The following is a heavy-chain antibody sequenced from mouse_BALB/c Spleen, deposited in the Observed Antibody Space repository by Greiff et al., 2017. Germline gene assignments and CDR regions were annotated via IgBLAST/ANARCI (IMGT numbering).Heavy chain of an antibody. J-gene: IGHJ3*01. CDR2: ISSGSSTI. CDR3: AREGHYYGSSYEFAY. V-gene: IGHV5-17*02. Sequence: EVQGVESGGGLVQPGGSRKLSCAASGFTFSRFGMHWVRPAPKKGLEWVAYISSGSSTIYYADTVKGRFTISRNNPKNTLFLQMTSLRSEDTAMYYCAREGHYYGSSYEFAYWGQGTLVTVSA. CDR1: GFTFSRFG. D-gene: IGHD1-1*01.